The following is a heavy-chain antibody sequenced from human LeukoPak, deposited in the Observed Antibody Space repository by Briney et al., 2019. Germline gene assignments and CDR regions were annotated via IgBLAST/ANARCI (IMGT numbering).Heavy chain of an antibody. D-gene: IGHD3-9*01. Sequence: ASVKVSCKASGYTLTGYYMHWVRQAPGQGLEWMGWIHPNSGDTIYAQKFQGRATMTKDTSTSTAYMEVNSLDSDDTAVYYCARDDWGWLSAPYWGQGTLVTVSS. CDR3: ARDDWGWLSAPY. J-gene: IGHJ4*02. CDR2: IHPNSGDT. CDR1: GYTLTGYY. V-gene: IGHV1-2*02.